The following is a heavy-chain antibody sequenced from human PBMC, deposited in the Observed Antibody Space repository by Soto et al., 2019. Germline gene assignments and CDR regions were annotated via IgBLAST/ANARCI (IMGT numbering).Heavy chain of an antibody. CDR3: ARDLQYSRLFYGMDV. Sequence: FLTLSLNWSVSDGSICSRGYYRSWIRQHPGKGLEWIGYIYYSGSTYYNPSLKSRVTISVDTSKNQFSLKLSSVTAADTAVYYCARDLQYSRLFYGMDVWGQGTTVTVSS. CDR1: DGSICSRGYY. CDR2: IYYSGST. J-gene: IGHJ6*02. V-gene: IGHV4-31*02. D-gene: IGHD6-13*01.